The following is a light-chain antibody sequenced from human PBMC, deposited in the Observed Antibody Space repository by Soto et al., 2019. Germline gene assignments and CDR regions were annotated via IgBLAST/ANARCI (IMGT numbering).Light chain of an antibody. CDR1: ALPKQY. J-gene: IGLJ3*02. CDR2: KDI. Sequence: SYELTQPPSVSVSQGQTARITCSGDALPKQYVYWDQQRPGQAPVLVIYKDIERPSGIPERFSGSSSGTTATLTISGVQAEDEADYYCQSADYNGTLQVFGGGTKVTVL. V-gene: IGLV3-25*03. CDR3: QSADYNGTLQV.